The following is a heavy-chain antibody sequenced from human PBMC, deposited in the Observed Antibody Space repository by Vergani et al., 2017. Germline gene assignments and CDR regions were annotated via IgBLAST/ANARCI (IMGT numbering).Heavy chain of an antibody. CDR3: AREIIAAAGPGGGYYYYMDV. J-gene: IGHJ6*03. V-gene: IGHV3-7*01. D-gene: IGHD6-13*01. CDR1: GFTFSSYW. Sequence: EVQLVESGGGLVQPGGSLRLSCAASGFTFSSYWMSWVRQAPGKGLEWVANIKQDGSEKYYVDSVKGRFTISRDNAKNSLYLQMNSLRAEDTAVYYCAREIIAAAGPGGGYYYYMDVWGQGTTVTVSS. CDR2: IKQDGSEK.